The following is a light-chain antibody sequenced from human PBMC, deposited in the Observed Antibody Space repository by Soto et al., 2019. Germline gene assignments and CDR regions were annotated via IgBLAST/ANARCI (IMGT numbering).Light chain of an antibody. V-gene: IGKV3D-15*01. Sequence: EIVMTQSPATLSVSPGERATLSCRANQSVSSNLAWYQQKPGQAPRLLIYGTSIRATGIPARFSGSGSGAEFSLTISSLQSDDSAVYYCQQYNDSYTFGQGTQLEIK. J-gene: IGKJ2*01. CDR1: QSVSSN. CDR2: GTS. CDR3: QQYNDSYT.